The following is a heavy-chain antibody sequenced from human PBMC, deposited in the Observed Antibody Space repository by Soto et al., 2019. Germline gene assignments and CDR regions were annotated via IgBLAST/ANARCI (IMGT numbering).Heavy chain of an antibody. CDR2: INPKSGGT. D-gene: IGHD2-8*01. CDR3: ARDDSTDCSNGVCSFFYNHDMDV. V-gene: IGHV1-2*04. Sequence: ASVKVSCKASGYSFTDYHIHWVRQAPGQGLEWLGRINPKSGGTSTAQKFQGWVTMTTDTSISTASMELTRLTSDDTAIYYCARDDSTDCSNGVCSFFYNHDMDVWGQGTTVTVSS. CDR1: GYSFTDYH. J-gene: IGHJ6*02.